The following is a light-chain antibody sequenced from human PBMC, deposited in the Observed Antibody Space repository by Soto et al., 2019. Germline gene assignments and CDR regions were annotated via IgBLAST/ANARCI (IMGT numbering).Light chain of an antibody. CDR2: DSS. J-gene: IGKJ5*01. CDR3: QQYDSFSST. CDR1: QGISTW. V-gene: IGKV1-5*01. Sequence: DIQMTQSPSALSASVGDRGTITCRASQGISTWLAWYQQKPGRAPKLLIYDSSSLESGVPSRFSGSGSGTEFSLTISSLQPDDFATYYCQQYDSFSSTFGQGTRLEIK.